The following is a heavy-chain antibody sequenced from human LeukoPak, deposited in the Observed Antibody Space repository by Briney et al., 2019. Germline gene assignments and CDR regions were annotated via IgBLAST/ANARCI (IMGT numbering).Heavy chain of an antibody. D-gene: IGHD5-12*01. V-gene: IGHV1-2*02. Sequence: ASVKVSCRTSGYSLTDYYLHWVRQAPGQGLEWMGWTNPNSGATDYAQNFRGRVTMTRDTSINTAYMELSSLRSDDTAVYYCARGGLIVTTIFSAFDIWGQGTLVTVSS. CDR1: GYSLTDYY. CDR3: ARGGLIVTTIFSAFDI. J-gene: IGHJ3*02. CDR2: TNPNSGAT.